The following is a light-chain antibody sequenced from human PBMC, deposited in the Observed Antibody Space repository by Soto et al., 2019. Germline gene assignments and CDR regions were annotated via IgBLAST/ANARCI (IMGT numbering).Light chain of an antibody. CDR3: AAWDDSLNGPV. CDR1: SSNIGSST. V-gene: IGLV1-44*01. J-gene: IGLJ2*01. CDR2: TNN. Sequence: QSVLTQPPSASGTPGQRVTISCSGSSSNIGSSTVNWFQQLPGTAPKTLIYTNNQRPSGVPDRFSGSKSGTSASLAISGLQSEYEADYYCAAWDDSLNGPVFGGGTKLTVL.